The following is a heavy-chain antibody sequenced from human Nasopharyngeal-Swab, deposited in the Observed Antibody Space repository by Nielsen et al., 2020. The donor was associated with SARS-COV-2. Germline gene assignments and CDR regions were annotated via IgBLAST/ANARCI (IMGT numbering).Heavy chain of an antibody. D-gene: IGHD3-22*01. J-gene: IGHJ4*02. Sequence: WIRQPPGKGLEWIGEINHSGSINYNPSLKSRVTISVDTSKNQFSLKLSSVTAADTAVYYCARDPGSGSFYFDYWGQGTLVTVSS. V-gene: IGHV4-34*01. CDR3: ARDPGSGSFYFDY. CDR2: INHSGSI.